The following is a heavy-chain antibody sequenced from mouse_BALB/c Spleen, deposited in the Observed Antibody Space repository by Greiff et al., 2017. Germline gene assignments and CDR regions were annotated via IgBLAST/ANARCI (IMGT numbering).Heavy chain of an antibody. D-gene: IGHD2-4*01. Sequence: EVQLVESGGGLVQPGGSLKLSCAASGFTFSSYTMSWVRQTPEKRLEWVAYISNGGGSTYYPDTVKGRFTISRDNAKNTLYLQMSSLKSEDTAMYYCARHENYDYDGFAYWGQGTLVTVSA. CDR1: GFTFSSYT. V-gene: IGHV5-12-2*01. J-gene: IGHJ3*01. CDR3: ARHENYDYDGFAY. CDR2: ISNGGGST.